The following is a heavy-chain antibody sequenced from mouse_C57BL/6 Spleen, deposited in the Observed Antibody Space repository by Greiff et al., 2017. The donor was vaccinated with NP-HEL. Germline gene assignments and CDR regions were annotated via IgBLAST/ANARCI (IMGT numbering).Heavy chain of an antibody. D-gene: IGHD1-1*01. CDR1: GYTFTDYE. Sequence: QVQLKQSGAELVRPGASVTLSCKASGYTFTDYEMHWVKQTPVHGLEWIGAIDPETGGTAYNQKFKGKAILTADKSSSTAYMELRSLTSEDSAVYYCTGGIYYGSSYGEFAYWGQGTLVTVSA. V-gene: IGHV1-15*01. CDR3: TGGIYYGSSYGEFAY. J-gene: IGHJ3*01. CDR2: IDPETGGT.